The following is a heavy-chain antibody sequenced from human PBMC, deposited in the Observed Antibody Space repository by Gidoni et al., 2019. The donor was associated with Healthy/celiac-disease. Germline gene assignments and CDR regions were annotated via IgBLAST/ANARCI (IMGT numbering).Heavy chain of an antibody. V-gene: IGHV3-43*01. CDR3: AKGGWSNRGFDY. Sequence: EVQLVESGGVVVQPGGSLRLSCAASGFTFDDYTMHWVRQAPGKGLEWVSLISWDGGSTYYADSVKGRFTISRDNSKNSLYLQMNSLRTEDTALYYCAKGGWSNRGFDYWGQGTLVTVSS. CDR2: ISWDGGST. J-gene: IGHJ4*02. CDR1: GFTFDDYT. D-gene: IGHD1-26*01.